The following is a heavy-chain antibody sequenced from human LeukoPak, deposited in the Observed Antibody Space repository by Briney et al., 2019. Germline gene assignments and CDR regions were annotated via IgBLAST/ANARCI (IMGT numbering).Heavy chain of an antibody. D-gene: IGHD3-22*01. CDR1: GYTFTSYD. CDR2: MNPNSGNT. CDR3: ARRNTGVVAGLDC. Sequence: ASVKLSCKASGYTFTSYDINWVRQATGQGLEWMGWMNPNSGNTGYAQKFQGRVTMDRKTSIRTAYMELSSLRSEDTAVYYCARRNTGVVAGLDCWGQGTLVTVSS. V-gene: IGHV1-8*01. J-gene: IGHJ4*02.